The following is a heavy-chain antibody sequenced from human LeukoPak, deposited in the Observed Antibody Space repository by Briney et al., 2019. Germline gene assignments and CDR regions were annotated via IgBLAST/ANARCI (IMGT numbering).Heavy chain of an antibody. CDR2: ISYDGSNK. Sequence: GGSLRLSCAASGFTFSSYGMHWVRQAPGKGLEWVAVISYDGSNKYYADSVKGRFTISRDNSKNTLYLQMNSLRAEDTAVYYCAKDPGRDGYNPDDDYWGQGTLVTVSS. CDR1: GFTFSSYG. J-gene: IGHJ4*02. CDR3: AKDPGRDGYNPDDDY. D-gene: IGHD5-24*01. V-gene: IGHV3-30*18.